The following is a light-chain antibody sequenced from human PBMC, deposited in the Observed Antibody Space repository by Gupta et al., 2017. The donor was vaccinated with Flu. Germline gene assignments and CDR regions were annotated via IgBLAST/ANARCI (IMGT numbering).Light chain of an antibody. CDR1: QSVSSSY. CDR3: QQYGSSPLMYT. V-gene: IGKV3-20*01. Sequence: EIVLTQSPGTLSLSPGERATLSCRASQSVSSSYLAWYQQKPGQAPRLLIDGASSRATGIPDRFSGSGSGTDFTLTISRLEPEDFAVYYCQQYGSSPLMYTFGQGTKLEIK. CDR2: GAS. J-gene: IGKJ2*01.